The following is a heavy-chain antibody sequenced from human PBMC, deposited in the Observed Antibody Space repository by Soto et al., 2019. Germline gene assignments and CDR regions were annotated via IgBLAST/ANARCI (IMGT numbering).Heavy chain of an antibody. Sequence: QVQLVQSGAEVKKPGSSVKVSCKASGSTFSNYTISWVRQAPGQGLEWMGRIIPILGVANYAQKFQGRVTITAVKATSTVDMEMSDLRSEDTAVYYGARVAEMGTVTKGFYYYMDVWGEGTTVTVSS. CDR3: ARVAEMGTVTKGFYYYMDV. D-gene: IGHD4-17*01. CDR2: IIPILGVA. CDR1: GSTFSNYT. V-gene: IGHV1-69*02. J-gene: IGHJ6*03.